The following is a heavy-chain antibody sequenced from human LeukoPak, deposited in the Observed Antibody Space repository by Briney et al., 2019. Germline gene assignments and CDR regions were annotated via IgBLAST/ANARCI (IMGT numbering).Heavy chain of an antibody. CDR2: ISSDGDNK. V-gene: IGHV3-30*03. CDR3: ATDITMIRGVIGPANS. D-gene: IGHD3-10*01. Sequence: GGSLRLSCAAPGLTFTSYGMHWVRQAPGKGLEWVAVISSDGDNKYYADSVKGRFTISRDNSKNTLYLQMNNLRAEDTAVYYCATDITMIRGVIGPANSWGQGTLVTVSS. CDR1: GLTFTSYG. J-gene: IGHJ4*02.